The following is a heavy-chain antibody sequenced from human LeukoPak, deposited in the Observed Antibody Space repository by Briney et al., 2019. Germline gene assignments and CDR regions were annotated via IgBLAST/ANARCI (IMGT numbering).Heavy chain of an antibody. CDR1: GYTFTSYY. CDR2: INPSGGST. Sequence: ASVKVSCKASGYTFTSYYMHWVRQAPGRGLEWMGIINPSGGSTSYAQKFQGRVTMTRDTSTSTVYMELSSLRSEDTAVYYCARGDIVVVPAAPTDYWGQGTLVTVSS. V-gene: IGHV1-46*01. D-gene: IGHD2-2*01. J-gene: IGHJ4*02. CDR3: ARGDIVVVPAAPTDY.